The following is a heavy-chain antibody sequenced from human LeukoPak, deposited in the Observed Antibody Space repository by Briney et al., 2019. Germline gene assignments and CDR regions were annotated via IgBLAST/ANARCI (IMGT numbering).Heavy chain of an antibody. CDR1: GFTFSSDA. CDR3: AILADNYYDSSGYYLNDAFDI. J-gene: IGHJ3*02. D-gene: IGHD3-22*01. CDR2: ISGSGGST. V-gene: IGHV3-23*01. Sequence: PGGSLRLSCAASGFTFSSDAMTWVRRAPGKGLEWVSAISGSGGSTYYADSVKGRFTISRDNSKNTLYLQMNSLRAEDTAVYYCAILADNYYDSSGYYLNDAFDIWGQGTMVTVSS.